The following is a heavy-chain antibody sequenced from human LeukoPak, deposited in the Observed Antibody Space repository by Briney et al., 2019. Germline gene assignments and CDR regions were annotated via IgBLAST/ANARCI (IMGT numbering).Heavy chain of an antibody. V-gene: IGHV1-2*02. Sequence: ASVKVSCKASGYTFTSYDINWVRQAPGQGLEWMGWINPNSGGTNYAQKFQGRVTMTRDTSISTAYMELSRLRSDDTAVYYCARAPAPIVVVPAATGQIDYWGQGTLVTVSS. CDR3: ARAPAPIVVVPAATGQIDY. CDR2: INPNSGGT. CDR1: GYTFTSYD. D-gene: IGHD2-2*01. J-gene: IGHJ4*02.